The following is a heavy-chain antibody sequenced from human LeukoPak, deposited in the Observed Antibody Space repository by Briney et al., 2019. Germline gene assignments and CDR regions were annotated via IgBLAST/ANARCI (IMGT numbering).Heavy chain of an antibody. J-gene: IGHJ4*02. D-gene: IGHD4-11*01. V-gene: IGHV1-2*02. CDR2: INPNSGGT. CDR3: ARTTTLTSLFDY. Sequence: ASVKVSCKASGYTFTDSYMYWVRLAPRQGLEWLGWINPNSGGTKYAQKFQGRVTMTRDTSINTAYMELSSLRFDDTAIYYCARTTTLTSLFDYWGQGTLVTVSS. CDR1: GYTFTDSY.